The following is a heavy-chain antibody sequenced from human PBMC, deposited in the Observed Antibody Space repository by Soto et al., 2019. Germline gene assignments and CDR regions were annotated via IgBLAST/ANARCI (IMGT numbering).Heavy chain of an antibody. CDR2: IGGSGGST. CDR3: AKEVWSGPMDV. D-gene: IGHD3-3*01. CDR1: GFTFSSYD. Sequence: GGSLRLSCAASGFTFSSYDMSWVRQAPGKGLEWISAIGGSGGSTYYADSVKGRFTISRDNSKNTQYLQMNNLRAEDTAVYYCAKEVWSGPMDVWGQGTTVTVS. V-gene: IGHV3-23*01. J-gene: IGHJ6*02.